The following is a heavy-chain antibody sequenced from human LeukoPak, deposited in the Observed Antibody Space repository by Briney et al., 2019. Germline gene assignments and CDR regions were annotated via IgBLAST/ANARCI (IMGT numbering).Heavy chain of an antibody. CDR3: ARDGRGYSGYA. CDR2: IYSGGCT. J-gene: IGHJ4*02. CDR1: GFTVSSNY. V-gene: IGHV3-53*01. D-gene: IGHD5-12*01. Sequence: GGSLRLSCAASGFTVSSNYMSWVCQAPGKGLEWVSVIYSGGCTYYADSVKGRFTISRDNSKNTLYLQMNSLRAEDTAVYYCARDGRGYSGYAWGQGTLVTVSS.